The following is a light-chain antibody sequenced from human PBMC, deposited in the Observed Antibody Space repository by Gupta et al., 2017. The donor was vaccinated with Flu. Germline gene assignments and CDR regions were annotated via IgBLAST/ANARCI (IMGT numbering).Light chain of an antibody. CDR3: QVWDSTSDHWV. J-gene: IGLJ3*02. Sequence: SFVLTQPPSVSVAPGQTAKITCGGNNIGSKSVHWYQQKPGQAPVLVVSDDRDRPSGIPERFSGSNSGNTATLTIIRVEAGDEADYYCQVWDSTSDHWVFGGGTKLTVL. V-gene: IGLV3-21*02. CDR1: NIGSKS. CDR2: DDR.